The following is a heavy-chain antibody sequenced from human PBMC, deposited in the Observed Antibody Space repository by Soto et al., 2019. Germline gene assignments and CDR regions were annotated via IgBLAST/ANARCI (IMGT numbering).Heavy chain of an antibody. V-gene: IGHV1-69*13. Sequence: ASVKVSWKASGGTFSSYAMSWVRQAPGKGLEWIGGIIPIFGTANYAHKFQGRGTITANESTSTAYMEQSSLRSEDTAVYYCARAGVYSGYDWGDYYYYGMDVWGQGTTVTVSS. CDR3: ARAGVYSGYDWGDYYYYGMDV. D-gene: IGHD5-12*01. J-gene: IGHJ6*02. CDR1: GGTFSSYA. CDR2: IIPIFGTA.